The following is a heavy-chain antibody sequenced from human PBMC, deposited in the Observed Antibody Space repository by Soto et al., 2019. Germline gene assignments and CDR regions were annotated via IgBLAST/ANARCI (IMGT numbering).Heavy chain of an antibody. V-gene: IGHV4-4*02. CDR3: ARVLRGPSMYYFDY. D-gene: IGHD2-21*02. CDR1: GGSISSGNW. CDR2: VYYSGSP. J-gene: IGHJ4*02. Sequence: SETLSLTCAVSGGSISSGNWWSWVRQPPGRELEWFGEVYYSGSPTYNPSLMSRVTISVDQSKNQFSLKLSSFTAAATAVYYCARVLRGPSMYYFDYWGQGTLVTVSS.